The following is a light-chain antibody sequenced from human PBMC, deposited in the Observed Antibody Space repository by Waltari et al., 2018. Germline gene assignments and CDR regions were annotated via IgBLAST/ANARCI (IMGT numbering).Light chain of an antibody. Sequence: AIRITQSPSSLSASTGDRVNITCRASQGISSYLAWYQQKPGKAPTRLIYAAHTWQSGVPSRFSGSGSGTDFTLTISCLQSEDFAGYYCQQYYSYPWTFGQGTKVEIK. J-gene: IGKJ1*01. CDR3: QQYYSYPWT. CDR2: AAH. V-gene: IGKV1-8*01. CDR1: QGISSY.